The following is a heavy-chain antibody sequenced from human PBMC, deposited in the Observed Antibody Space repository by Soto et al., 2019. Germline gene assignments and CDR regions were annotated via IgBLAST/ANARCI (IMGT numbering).Heavy chain of an antibody. V-gene: IGHV4-4*02. CDR1: GASITRDNW. J-gene: IGHJ4*02. D-gene: IGHD4-4*01. CDR2: IYHTGGS. Sequence: SETLSLTCAVSGASITRDNWWSGVRQPPGQGLEWIGEIYHTGGSNYNPSLKSRVIISVDRSKNLFSLDLTSVTAADTAVYFCTSHHFYSHLLWGQGILVT. CDR3: TSHHFYSHLL.